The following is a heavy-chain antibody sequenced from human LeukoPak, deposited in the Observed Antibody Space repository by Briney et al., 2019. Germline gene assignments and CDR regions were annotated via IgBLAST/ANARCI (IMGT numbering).Heavy chain of an antibody. D-gene: IGHD3-22*01. J-gene: IGHJ4*02. CDR1: GGTFSSYA. CDR2: IIPIFGTA. CDR3: GGAFFDSSGLFDY. Sequence: SVKVSCKASGGTFSSYAISWVRQAPGQGLEWMGGIIPIFGTANYAQKFQGRDTITTDESTSTAYMELSSLRSEDTAVYYCGGAFFDSSGLFDYWGQGTLVTVSS. V-gene: IGHV1-69*05.